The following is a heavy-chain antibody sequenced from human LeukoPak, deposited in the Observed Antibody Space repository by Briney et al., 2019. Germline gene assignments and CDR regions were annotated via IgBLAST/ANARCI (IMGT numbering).Heavy chain of an antibody. J-gene: IGHJ4*02. V-gene: IGHV1-8*01. CDR2: MNPNSGNT. CDR3: ARVLSMIRGVDSFDY. Sequence: ASVKVSCKASGYTFTSYDINWVRQATGQGLEWMGWMNPNSGNTGYAQKFQGRVTMTRDTSISTAYMELSRLRSDDTAVYYCARVLSMIRGVDSFDYWGQGTLVTVSS. D-gene: IGHD3-10*01. CDR1: GYTFTSYD.